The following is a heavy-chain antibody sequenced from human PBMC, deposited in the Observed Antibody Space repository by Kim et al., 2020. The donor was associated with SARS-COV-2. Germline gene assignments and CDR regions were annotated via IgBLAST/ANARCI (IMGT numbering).Heavy chain of an antibody. Sequence: GRFTISRDNSKNTLYLQMNSLRAEDTAVYYCAKGAPVASSYYYYYMDVWGKGTTVTVSS. V-gene: IGHV3-23*01. J-gene: IGHJ6*03. CDR3: AKGAPVASSYYYYYMDV.